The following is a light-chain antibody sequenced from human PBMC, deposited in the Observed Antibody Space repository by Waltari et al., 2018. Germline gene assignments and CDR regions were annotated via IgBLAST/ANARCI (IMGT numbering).Light chain of an antibody. CDR3: QRRSNWPPTLT. CDR1: QTINNY. V-gene: IGKV3-11*01. Sequence: EIVLTQSPATPSLSPGEIATLSCRASQTINNYLAWYQQRPGQAPRLLIYDASTRATGIPARFSGSGSGTDFTLTISSLEPEDFAIYYCQRRSNWPPTLTFGGGTKVEIK. CDR2: DAS. J-gene: IGKJ4*01.